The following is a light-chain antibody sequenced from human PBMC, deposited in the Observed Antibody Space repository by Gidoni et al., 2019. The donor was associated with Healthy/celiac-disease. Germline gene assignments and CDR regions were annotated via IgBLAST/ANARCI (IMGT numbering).Light chain of an antibody. CDR2: GAS. V-gene: IGKV3-15*01. CDR1: QSVNSN. J-gene: IGKJ4*01. CDR3: QQYNNCPPLT. Sequence: EIVMTQSPATLSVSPGERATLSCRTSQSVNSNLAWYQQQPGQAPSLLIYGASARATGIPARFSCSGSGTEFALTISSLQSEDYAVYYYQQYNNCPPLTFGGGTKVEIK.